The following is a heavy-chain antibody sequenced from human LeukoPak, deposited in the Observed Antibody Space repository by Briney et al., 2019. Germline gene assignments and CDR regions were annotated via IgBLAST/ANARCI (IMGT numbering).Heavy chain of an antibody. CDR3: ARDPTTVTKGLDI. Sequence: SETLSLTCTVSGGSISSHYWSWIRQPPGKGLEWIGYISSIGSTNYNPSLKSRVTISVDTSKNQFSLKLTSVTAADAAVYFCARDPTTVTKGLDIWGQGTMVTVSS. D-gene: IGHD4-17*01. J-gene: IGHJ3*02. V-gene: IGHV4-59*11. CDR1: GGSISSHY. CDR2: ISSIGST.